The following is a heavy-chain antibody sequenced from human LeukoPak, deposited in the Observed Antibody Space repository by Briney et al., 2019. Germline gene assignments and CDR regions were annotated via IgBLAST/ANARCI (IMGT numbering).Heavy chain of an antibody. Sequence: GGSLRLSCAASGFTFSSYWMSWVRQAPGKGLEWVANIKQDGSEKYYVDSVKGRFTISRDNAKNSLYLQMNSLRAEDTAVYYCARERGGTYYDILTGYYHIGYFDYWGQGTLVTVSS. V-gene: IGHV3-7*01. CDR3: ARERGGTYYDILTGYYHIGYFDY. CDR2: IKQDGSEK. J-gene: IGHJ4*02. D-gene: IGHD3-9*01. CDR1: GFTFSSYW.